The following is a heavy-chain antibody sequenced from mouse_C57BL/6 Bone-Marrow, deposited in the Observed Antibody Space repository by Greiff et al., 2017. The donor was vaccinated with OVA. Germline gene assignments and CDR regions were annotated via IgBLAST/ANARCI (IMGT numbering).Heavy chain of an antibody. CDR1: GYTFTSYW. V-gene: IGHV1-53*01. CDR2: INPSNGGT. J-gene: IGHJ2*01. CDR3: AREFITTVVDYFDY. D-gene: IGHD1-1*01. Sequence: QLQQPGTELVKPGASVKLSCKASGYTFTSYWMHWVKQRPGQGLEWIGNINPSNGGTNYNEKFKSKATLTVDKSSSTAYMQLSSLTSEDSAVYYCAREFITTVVDYFDYWGQGTTLTVSS.